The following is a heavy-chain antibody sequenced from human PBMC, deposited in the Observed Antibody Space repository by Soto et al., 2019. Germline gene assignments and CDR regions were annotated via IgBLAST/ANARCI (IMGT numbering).Heavy chain of an antibody. D-gene: IGHD6-13*01. CDR2: ISSSSSYI. Sequence: PGGSLRLSCAASGFTFSSYSMNWVRQAPGKGLEWVSSISSSSSYIYYADSVKGRFTISRDNAKNSLYLQMNSLRAEDTAVYYCASDIGAAAAGTYYYYYYGMDAWGQGTTVTVSS. J-gene: IGHJ6*02. CDR3: ASDIGAAAAGTYYYYYYGMDA. V-gene: IGHV3-21*01. CDR1: GFTFSSYS.